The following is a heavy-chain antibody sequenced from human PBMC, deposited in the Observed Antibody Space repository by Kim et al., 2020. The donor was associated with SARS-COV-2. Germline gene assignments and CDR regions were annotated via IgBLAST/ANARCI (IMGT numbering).Heavy chain of an antibody. V-gene: IGHV1-69*13. CDR1: GGTFRSYA. J-gene: IGHJ4*02. CDR2: IIPIFGTP. D-gene: IGHD5-12*01. CDR3: AIYGYDDYERETYYFAF. Sequence: SVKVSCKASGGTFRSYAISWVRQAPGQGLEWMGGIIPIFGTPNYAQKFQGRVTITADESTSSAYLELNSLRSEDTAVYYCAIYGYDDYERETYYFAFWGQGTLVTVYS.